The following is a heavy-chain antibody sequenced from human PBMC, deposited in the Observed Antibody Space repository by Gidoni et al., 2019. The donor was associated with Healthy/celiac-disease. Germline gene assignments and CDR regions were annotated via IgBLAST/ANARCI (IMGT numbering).Heavy chain of an antibody. J-gene: IGHJ3*02. D-gene: IGHD3-22*01. Sequence: EVQLVESGGGLVQPGRSLRLSCAASGFTFDDYAMHWVRPAPGKGLGWVSGISWNSGSIGYADSVKGRFTISRDNAKNSLYLQMNSLRAEDTALYYCAKDTDSSGSNAFDIWGQGTMVTVSS. CDR1: GFTFDDYA. CDR3: AKDTDSSGSNAFDI. CDR2: ISWNSGSI. V-gene: IGHV3-9*01.